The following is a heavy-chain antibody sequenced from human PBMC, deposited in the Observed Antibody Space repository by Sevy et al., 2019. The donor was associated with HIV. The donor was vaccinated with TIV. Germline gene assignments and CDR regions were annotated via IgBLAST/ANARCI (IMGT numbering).Heavy chain of an antibody. V-gene: IGHV5-51*01. CDR3: ARGARGTLPSYYYYPMDV. CDR1: GYRFTDYW. CDR2: IYPGDSDT. D-gene: IGHD1-1*01. J-gene: IGHJ6*02. Sequence: GESLKISCKASGYRFTDYWIGLVRQMPGKGLEWMGIIYPGDSDTTYSPSFQGQVTISVDKSINTAYLQWSSLKASDTAIFYCARGARGTLPSYYYYPMDVWGQGTTVTVSS.